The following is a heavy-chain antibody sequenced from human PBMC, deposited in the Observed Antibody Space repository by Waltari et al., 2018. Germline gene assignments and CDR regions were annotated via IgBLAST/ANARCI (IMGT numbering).Heavy chain of an antibody. Sequence: EVQLLESGGGLVQPGGSLRLSCAASGYTFSSYAMNWVRQAPGKGLEWVSTISGSGGTTYYADSVKGRFTISRDNSKNTLYLQMNSLRADDTALYFCAGVAPIVPYYGLNVWGQGTTVAVSS. D-gene: IGHD6-6*01. CDR3: AGVAPIVPYYGLNV. V-gene: IGHV3-23*01. CDR1: GYTFSSYA. J-gene: IGHJ6*02. CDR2: ISGSGGTT.